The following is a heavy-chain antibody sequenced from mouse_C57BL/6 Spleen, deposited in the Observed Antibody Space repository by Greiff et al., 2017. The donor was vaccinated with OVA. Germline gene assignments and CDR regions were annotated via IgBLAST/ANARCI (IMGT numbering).Heavy chain of an antibody. V-gene: IGHV1-69*01. D-gene: IGHD2-4*01. Sequence: VQLQQPGAELVMPGASVKLSCKASGYTFTSYWMHWVKQRPGQGLEWIGEIDPSDSYTNYNQKFKGKSTLTVDKSSSTAYMQLSSLTSEDSAVYYCARYNDYDVVEAMDYWGQGTSVTVSS. CDR3: ARYNDYDVVEAMDY. CDR2: IDPSDSYT. CDR1: GYTFTSYW. J-gene: IGHJ4*01.